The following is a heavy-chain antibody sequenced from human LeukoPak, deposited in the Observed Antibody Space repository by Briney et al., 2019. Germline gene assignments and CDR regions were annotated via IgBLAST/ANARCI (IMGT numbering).Heavy chain of an antibody. J-gene: IGHJ4*02. CDR2: IYHSGNT. CDR3: ARDSTNQYYFDY. D-gene: IGHD1-14*01. Sequence: PSETLSLTCTVSGYSISTGYYWGWIRQPPGKGLEWIGSIYHSGNTYYNPSLKTRVTISIDTSKNQFSLNLSSVTAPDTAVYYCARDSTNQYYFDYWGQGTLVTVSS. V-gene: IGHV4-38-2*02. CDR1: GYSISTGYY.